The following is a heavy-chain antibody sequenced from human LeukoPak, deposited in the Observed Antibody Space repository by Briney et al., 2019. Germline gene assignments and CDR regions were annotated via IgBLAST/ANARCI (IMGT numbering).Heavy chain of an antibody. CDR2: INHSGST. V-gene: IGHV4-34*01. CDR1: GGSFSGYY. Sequence: SETLSLTCAVYGGSFSGYYWSWIRQPPGKGLEWIGEINHSGSTNYNPSLKSRVTISVDTSKNQFSLKLSSVTAADTAVYYCARSKGSYPVRGGPLDYWGQGTLVTVSS. CDR3: ARSKGSYPVRGGPLDY. J-gene: IGHJ4*02. D-gene: IGHD1-26*01.